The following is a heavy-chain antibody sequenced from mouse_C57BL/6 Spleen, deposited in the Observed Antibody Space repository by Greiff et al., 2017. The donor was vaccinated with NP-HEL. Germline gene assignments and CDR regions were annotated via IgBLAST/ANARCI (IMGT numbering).Heavy chain of an antibody. CDR3: ARENYGSSYGYFDV. CDR2: ISDGGSYT. J-gene: IGHJ1*03. Sequence: VQVVESGGGLVKPGGSLKLSCAASGFTFSSYAMSWVRQTPEKRLEWVATISDGGSYTYYPDNVKGRFTISRDNAKNKLYLQMSHLKSEDTAMYYCARENYGSSYGYFDVWGTGTTVTVSS. V-gene: IGHV5-4*01. CDR1: GFTFSSYA. D-gene: IGHD1-1*01.